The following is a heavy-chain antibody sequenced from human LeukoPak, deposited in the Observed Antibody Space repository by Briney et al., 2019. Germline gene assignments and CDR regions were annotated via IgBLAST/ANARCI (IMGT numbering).Heavy chain of an antibody. J-gene: IGHJ4*02. CDR2: IFPSGGEI. Sequence: GGSLRLSCEASGSTFSTFAMIWVRQPPGKGLEWVSSIFPSGGEIHYADSVRGRFTISRDNSKSTLSLQMNSLRAEDTAIYYCATYRQVRLPFESWGQGTLVTVSS. D-gene: IGHD4-17*01. V-gene: IGHV3-23*01. CDR1: GSTFSTFA. CDR3: ATYRQVRLPFES.